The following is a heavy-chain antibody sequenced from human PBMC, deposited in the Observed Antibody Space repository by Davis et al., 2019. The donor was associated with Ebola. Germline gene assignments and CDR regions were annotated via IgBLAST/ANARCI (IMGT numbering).Heavy chain of an antibody. CDR1: GGSLSDYY. CDR2: INPSGGT. CDR3: VRDGCPGGSCYCGDY. D-gene: IGHD2-15*01. J-gene: IGHJ4*02. V-gene: IGHV4-34*01. Sequence: PSETLSLTCGVYGGSLSDYYWSWVRQPPGKGLEWIGEINPSGGTTYNPSPKSRVTMSVDTSKNQFSLRLSSVTAADTAVYYCVRDGCPGGSCYCGDYWGQGTLVTVSS.